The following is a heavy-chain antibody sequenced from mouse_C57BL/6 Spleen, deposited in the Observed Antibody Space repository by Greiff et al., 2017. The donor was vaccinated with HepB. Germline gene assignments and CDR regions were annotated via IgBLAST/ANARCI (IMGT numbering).Heavy chain of an antibody. V-gene: IGHV5-17*01. J-gene: IGHJ3*01. CDR3: ARVGDYSSWFAY. D-gene: IGHD1-1*01. Sequence: VQLKESGGGLVKPGGSLKLSCAASGFTFSDYGMHWVRQAPEKGLEWVAYISSGSSTIYYADTVKGRFTISRDNAKNTLFLQMTSLRSEDTAMYYCARVGDYSSWFAYWGQGTLVTVSA. CDR1: GFTFSDYG. CDR2: ISSGSSTI.